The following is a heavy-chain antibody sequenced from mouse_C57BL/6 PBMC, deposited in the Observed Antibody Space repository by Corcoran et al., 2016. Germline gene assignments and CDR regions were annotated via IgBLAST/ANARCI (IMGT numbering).Heavy chain of an antibody. D-gene: IGHD1-1*01. J-gene: IGHJ3*01. V-gene: IGHV1-26*01. CDR1: GYTFTDYY. CDR2: INPNNGGT. Sequence: EVQLQQSGPELVKPGASVKISCKASGYTFTDYYMNWVKQSHGKSLEWIGDINPNNGGTSYNQKFKGKATLTVDKSSSTAYMELRSLTSEDSAVYYCAKNYYGSPGWFAYWGQGTLVTVSA. CDR3: AKNYYGSPGWFAY.